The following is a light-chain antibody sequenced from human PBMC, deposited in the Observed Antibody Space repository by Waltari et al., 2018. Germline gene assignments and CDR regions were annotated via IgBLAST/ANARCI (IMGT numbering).Light chain of an antibody. CDR1: QSLVPRDGNTY. V-gene: IGKV2-30*02. CDR3: MQGTHCPPWT. CDR2: EVS. J-gene: IGKJ1*01. Sequence: DVVLTQSPQSLPVTLGQPASIPCRSSQSLVPRDGNTYLTWIQHRPGQSPRRLIYEVSKRDSGAPDRFSGSGSGTDFTLKITRVEAEDVGVYYCMQGTHCPPWTFGQGTKVEIK.